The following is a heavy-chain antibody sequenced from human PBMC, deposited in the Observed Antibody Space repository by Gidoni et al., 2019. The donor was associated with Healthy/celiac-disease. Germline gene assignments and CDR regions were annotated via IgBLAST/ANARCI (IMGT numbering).Heavy chain of an antibody. CDR1: GYTFTGYY. CDR2: PNPNGGGT. V-gene: IGHV1-2*06. CDR3: ASGYSYGYYYYYYMDV. Sequence: QVQLVQSGAEVKKPGASVKVSCKASGYTFTGYYMHWVRQAPGQGLEWMGRPNPNGGGTNYAQKFQGRVTMTRDTSISTADMELSRLRSDDTAVYYCASGYSYGYYYYYYMDVWGKGTTVTVSS. J-gene: IGHJ6*03. D-gene: IGHD5-18*01.